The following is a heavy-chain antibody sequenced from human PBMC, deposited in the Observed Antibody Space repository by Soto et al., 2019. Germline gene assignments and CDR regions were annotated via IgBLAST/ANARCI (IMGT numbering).Heavy chain of an antibody. CDR2: ISYDGSNK. V-gene: IGHV3-30*18. J-gene: IGHJ4*02. Sequence: GRSLRLSWAGSGFTFSSYGMHWVRQSPGKELEWVAVISYDGSNKYYADSVKGRFTISRDNSKNTLYLQMNSLRAEDTAVYYCDKGPYIVRGKGFEYWGQGILVTVSS. D-gene: IGHD5-12*01. CDR3: DKGPYIVRGKGFEY. CDR1: GFTFSSYG.